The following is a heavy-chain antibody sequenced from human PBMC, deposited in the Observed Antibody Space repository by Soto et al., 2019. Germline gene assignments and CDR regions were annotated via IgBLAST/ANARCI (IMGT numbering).Heavy chain of an antibody. CDR2: INPSGGST. CDR3: ARERPPTVTNGYGMDV. J-gene: IGHJ6*02. D-gene: IGHD4-4*01. Sequence: ASVKFPCKASGYTFTSYYMHWVRQAPGQGLEWMGIINPSGGSTSYAQKFQGRVTMTRDTSTSTVYMELSSLRSEDTAVYYCARERPPTVTNGYGMDVWGQGTTVTVSS. V-gene: IGHV1-46*01. CDR1: GYTFTSYY.